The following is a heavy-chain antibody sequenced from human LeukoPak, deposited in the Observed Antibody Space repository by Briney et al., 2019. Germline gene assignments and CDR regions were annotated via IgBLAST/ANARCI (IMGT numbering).Heavy chain of an antibody. J-gene: IGHJ1*01. CDR2: ISGSGDGT. Sequence: PGGSLRLSCAASGFTFSSYAMSWARQAPGKGLEWVSTISGSGDGTYYADSVKGRFTISRDNSKNTVYLQMNSLRADDTAVYYCAKDLDDSSGFYSYHHWGQSTLVTVSS. D-gene: IGHD3-22*01. CDR1: GFTFSSYA. V-gene: IGHV3-23*01. CDR3: AKDLDDSSGFYSYHH.